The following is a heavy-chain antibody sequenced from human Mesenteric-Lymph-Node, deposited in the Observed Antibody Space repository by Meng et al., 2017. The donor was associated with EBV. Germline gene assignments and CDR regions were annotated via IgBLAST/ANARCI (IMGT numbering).Heavy chain of an antibody. CDR1: GGSISSSSYY. CDR2: FYYSGST. CDR3: ARVLLRGVILL. V-gene: IGHV4-39*07. Sequence: QRQGSGPGLVKPSQTLSLTCTVSGGSISSSSYYWGWIRQPPGQGLEWIGSFYYSGSTYYNPSLKSRVTISEHTSKNQFSLKLSSVTAADTAVYYCARVLLRGVILLWGQGTLVTVSS. D-gene: IGHD3-10*01. J-gene: IGHJ4*02.